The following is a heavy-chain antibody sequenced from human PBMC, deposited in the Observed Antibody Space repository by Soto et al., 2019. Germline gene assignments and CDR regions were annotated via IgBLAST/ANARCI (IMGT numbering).Heavy chain of an antibody. CDR2: INYSGST. Sequence: QLQLQESGPGLVKPSETLSLTCTVSGGSISSNNYYWGWIRQPPGKGLEWIGSINYSGSTYYNPSLKSRVTISVDTSKNQFSLKLSSVTAADTAVFYCARHVTTVTTQDFDFCGQGTLVIVSS. D-gene: IGHD4-17*01. CDR3: ARHVTTVTTQDFDF. CDR1: GGSISSNNYY. V-gene: IGHV4-39*01. J-gene: IGHJ4*02.